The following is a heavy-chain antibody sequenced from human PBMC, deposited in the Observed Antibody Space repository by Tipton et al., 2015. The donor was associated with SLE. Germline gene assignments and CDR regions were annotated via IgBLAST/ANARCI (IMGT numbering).Heavy chain of an antibody. V-gene: IGHV1-2*06. CDR1: GGTFSSYT. CDR2: INPNSGDT. J-gene: IGHJ4*02. Sequence: QLVQSGAEVKKPGSSVKVSCKASGGTFSSYTITWVRQAPGQGLEWMGRINPNSGDTNYAQKFQGRVTMTRDTSISTAYMELSRLRSDDTAVYYCARDGAPYYYDSSGYPNYFDYWGQGTLVTVSS. D-gene: IGHD3-22*01. CDR3: ARDGAPYYYDSSGYPNYFDY.